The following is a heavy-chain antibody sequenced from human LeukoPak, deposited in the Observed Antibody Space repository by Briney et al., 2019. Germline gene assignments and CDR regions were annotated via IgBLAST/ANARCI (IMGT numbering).Heavy chain of an antibody. D-gene: IGHD4-11*01. CDR2: IYTSGST. CDR3: ARDTGGYYYCYMDV. CDR1: GGSISSGSYY. J-gene: IGHJ6*03. V-gene: IGHV4-61*02. Sequence: PSETLSLTCTVSGGSISSGSYYWSWIRQPAGKGLEWIGRIYTSGSTNHNPSLMSRVTISVDTSKNQFSLKLSSVTAADTAVYYCARDTGGYYYCYMDVWGNGTTVTVSS.